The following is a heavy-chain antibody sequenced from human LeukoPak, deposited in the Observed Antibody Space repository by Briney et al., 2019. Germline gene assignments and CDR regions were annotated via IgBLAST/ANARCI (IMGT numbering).Heavy chain of an antibody. D-gene: IGHD1-26*01. CDR3: ARGRGELPSDY. CDR1: GFTFGDYA. Sequence: LPGGSLRLSCTASGFTFGDYAMSWFRQAPGKGLEYVSAISSNGGSTYYANSVKGRFTISRDNSKNTLYLQMGSLRAEDMAVYYCARGRGELPSDYWGQGTLVTVSS. J-gene: IGHJ4*02. V-gene: IGHV3-64*01. CDR2: ISSNGGST.